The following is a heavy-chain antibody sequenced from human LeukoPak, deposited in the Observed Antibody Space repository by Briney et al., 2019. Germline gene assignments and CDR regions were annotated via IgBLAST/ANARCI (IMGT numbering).Heavy chain of an antibody. Sequence: SETLSLTCAVYGGSFSGYYWSWIRQPPGKGLEWIGEINHSGSTNYNPSLKSRVTISVDTSKNQFSLKLSSVTAADTAVYYCARGEMATITGDDAFDIWGQGTMVTVSS. CDR1: GGSFSGYY. CDR2: INHSGST. CDR3: ARGEMATITGDDAFDI. D-gene: IGHD5-24*01. J-gene: IGHJ3*02. V-gene: IGHV4-34*01.